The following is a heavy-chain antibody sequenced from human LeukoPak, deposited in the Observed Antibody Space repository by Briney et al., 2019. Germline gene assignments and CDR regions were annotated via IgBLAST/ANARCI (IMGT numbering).Heavy chain of an antibody. CDR1: GGSISSYY. D-gene: IGHD2-21*02. J-gene: IGHJ4*02. V-gene: IGHV4-59*01. CDR3: ARIPTGYCGGDCYWSH. CDR2: IYYSGST. Sequence: SETLSLTCTVSGGSISSYYWNWIRQPPGKGLEWIAYIYYSGSTNYNPSLKHRVTISVDTSKNQFSLKLSSVTAADTAVYYCARIPTGYCGGDCYWSHWGQGTLVTVSS.